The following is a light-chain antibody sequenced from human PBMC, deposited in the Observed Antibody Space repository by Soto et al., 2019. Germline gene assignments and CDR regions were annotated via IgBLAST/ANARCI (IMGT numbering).Light chain of an antibody. J-gene: IGKJ2*01. CDR2: DAS. CDR3: QQRSSWYT. CDR1: QSVSSY. Sequence: EIVLTQSPDTLSLSPGERATLSCRASQSVSSYLAWYQQKPGQAPRLLIYDASNRATGIPARFSGSGSGTDFTLTISRLEPEDFAVYYCQQRSSWYTFGQGTKLEIK. V-gene: IGKV3-11*01.